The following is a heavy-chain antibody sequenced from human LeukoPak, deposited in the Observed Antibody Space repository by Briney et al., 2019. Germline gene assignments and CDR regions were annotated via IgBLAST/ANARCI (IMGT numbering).Heavy chain of an antibody. J-gene: IGHJ6*03. CDR1: GASLGSYY. CDR3: AREGLTTIEVIDV. V-gene: IGHV4-59*01. Sequence: PSETLSLTCSVSGASLGSYYRIWVRQPPGKGPEWLGSIYYSGKTKYYSSFERRGFILAGTSNNQFSLRLSPVTAADTAVYYCAREGLTTIEVIDVWGKGTTVTVSS. D-gene: IGHD1-1*01. CDR2: IYYSGKT.